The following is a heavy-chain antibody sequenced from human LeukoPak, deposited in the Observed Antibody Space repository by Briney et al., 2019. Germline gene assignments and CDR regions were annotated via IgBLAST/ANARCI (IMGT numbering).Heavy chain of an antibody. CDR2: IYYSGST. CDR3: ARDLGSGLPRGNYGMDV. CDR1: GGSISSYY. Sequence: PSETLSLTCTVSGGSISSYYWSWIRQPPGKGLEWIGYIYYSGSTNYNPSLKSRVTTSVDTSKNQFSLKLSSVTAADTAVCYCARDLGSGLPRGNYGMDVWGQGTTVTVSS. J-gene: IGHJ6*02. D-gene: IGHD6-19*01. V-gene: IGHV4-59*01.